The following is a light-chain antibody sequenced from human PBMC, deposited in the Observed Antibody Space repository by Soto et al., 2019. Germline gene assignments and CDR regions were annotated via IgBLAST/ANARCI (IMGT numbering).Light chain of an antibody. CDR1: QSVLYSSNNKNY. CDR2: WAS. J-gene: IGKJ1*01. CDR3: QKYYRPWT. Sequence: DIVMTQSPDSLAVSLGERATINCKSSQSVLYSSNNKNYLAWYQQKPGQPPKLLIYWASTRESGVPDRSSGRDSGKDLTLTISGLQAEDVAVYYCQKYYRPWTFGQGTKVEIK. V-gene: IGKV4-1*01.